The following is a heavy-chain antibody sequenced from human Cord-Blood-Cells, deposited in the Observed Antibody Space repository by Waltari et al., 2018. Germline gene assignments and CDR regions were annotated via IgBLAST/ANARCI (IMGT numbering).Heavy chain of an antibody. CDR2: ISAYKGNT. CDR3: ASLGYCSGGSCYSLGYFQH. J-gene: IGHJ1*01. V-gene: IGHV1-18*01. CDR1: GYTFTSYG. D-gene: IGHD2-15*01. Sequence: QVQLVQSGAEVKKPGASVKVSCKASGYTFTSYGISWVRTAPGQGPEWMGWISAYKGNTNYAQKLQGRVTMTTDTSTSTAYMELRSLRSDDTAVYYCASLGYCSGGSCYSLGYFQHWGQGTLVTVSS.